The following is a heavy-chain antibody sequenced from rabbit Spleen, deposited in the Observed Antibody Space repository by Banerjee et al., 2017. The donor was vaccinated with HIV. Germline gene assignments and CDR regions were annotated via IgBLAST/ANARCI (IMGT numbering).Heavy chain of an antibody. Sequence: QSLEESGGDLVKPGASLTLTCTASGFSFSSSDYMCWVRQAPGKGLEWIACIDTGSRDFTYYASWAKGRFTISKTSSPTVTLQMTSLTAADTATYFCARDTGSSFSSYGMDLWGPGTLVTVS. J-gene: IGHJ6*01. CDR3: ARDTGSSFSSYGMDL. CDR2: IDTGSRDFT. CDR1: GFSFSSSDY. V-gene: IGHV1S40*01. D-gene: IGHD8-1*01.